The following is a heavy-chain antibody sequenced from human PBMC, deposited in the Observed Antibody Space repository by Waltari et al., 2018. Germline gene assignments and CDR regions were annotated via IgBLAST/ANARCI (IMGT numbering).Heavy chain of an antibody. CDR2: IYNGGRT. V-gene: IGHV4-38-2*02. CDR3: ARDSTITGVNYFDY. D-gene: IGHD7-27*01. J-gene: IGHJ4*02. CDR1: GYPISSSYF. Sequence: QVQLQESGPGLVKPSETLSLTCAVSGYPISSSYFWSWIRQPPGKGLEWIGSIYNGGRTFYNPPLESRVTISVDTSKNQFSLRLYSVTAADTTIYYCARDSTITGVNYFDYWGQGTLVTVSS.